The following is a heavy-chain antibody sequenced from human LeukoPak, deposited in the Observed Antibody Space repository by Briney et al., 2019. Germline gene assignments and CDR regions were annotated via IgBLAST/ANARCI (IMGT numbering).Heavy chain of an antibody. J-gene: IGHJ4*02. V-gene: IGHV1-2*04. D-gene: IGHD5-12*01. CDR2: INPHSDVT. CDR3: ASYSGYDYTNYYFDY. Sequence: LGASVKVSCKASGYTFTDYYMHWVRQAPGQGLEWMGWINPHSDVTNYAQKFQGWVTMTRDTSISTAYMEVSRLRSDDTAVYYCASYSGYDYTNYYFDYWGQGTLVTVSS. CDR1: GYTFTDYY.